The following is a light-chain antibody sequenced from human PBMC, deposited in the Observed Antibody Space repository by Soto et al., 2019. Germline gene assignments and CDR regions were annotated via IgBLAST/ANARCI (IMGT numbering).Light chain of an antibody. J-gene: IGKJ4*01. V-gene: IGKV3-15*01. CDR3: HQYNNWPPVT. Sequence: EIVLTQSPATLSLSPGERATLSCRASQSVSSYLAWYQQKPGQAPRLLIYGASTRATGIPARFSGSGSGTEFTLTISSLQSEDFAVYYCHQYNNWPPVTFGGGTKVDIK. CDR1: QSVSSY. CDR2: GAS.